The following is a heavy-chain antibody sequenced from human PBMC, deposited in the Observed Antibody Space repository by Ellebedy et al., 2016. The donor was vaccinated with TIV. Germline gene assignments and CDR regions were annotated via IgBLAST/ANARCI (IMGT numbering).Heavy chain of an antibody. CDR2: INHSGST. D-gene: IGHD3-10*01. V-gene: IGHV4-34*01. Sequence: GSLRLSXAVYGGSFSVYYCSWIRQPPGKGLEWIGEINHSGSTNYNPSLKSRVTISVDTSKNQFSLKLSSVTAADTAVYYCARGARGSGSYYNYWGQGTLVTVSS. CDR3: ARGARGSGSYYNY. CDR1: GGSFSVYY. J-gene: IGHJ4*02.